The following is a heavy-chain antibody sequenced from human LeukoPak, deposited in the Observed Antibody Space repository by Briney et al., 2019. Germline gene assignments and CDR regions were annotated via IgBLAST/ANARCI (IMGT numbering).Heavy chain of an antibody. CDR1: GYVFGAYG. V-gene: IGHV1-18*01. D-gene: IGHD3-9*01. J-gene: IGHJ1*01. CDR3: ASNFIRTGYFGEYYLH. CDR2: IAPYEGDT. Sequence: GASVKVSSKVSGYVFGAYGLSWVRQAPDQGLEWLGWIAPYEGDTQYTPKLQDRITLTADTATTTAYMELRSLREDDSAVYYCASNFIRTGYFGEYYLHWGQGTQVVVSS.